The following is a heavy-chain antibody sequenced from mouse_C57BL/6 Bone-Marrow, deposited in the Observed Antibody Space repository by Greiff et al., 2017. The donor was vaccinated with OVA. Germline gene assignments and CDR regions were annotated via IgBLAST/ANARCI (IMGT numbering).Heavy chain of an antibody. CDR2: IRSKSNNYAT. D-gene: IGHD3-2*02. CDR3: VSPSDSSGYPWFAY. Sequence: VQLKESGGGLVQPKGSLKLSCAASGFSFNTYAMNWVRQAPGKGLEWVARIRSKSNNYATYYADSVKDRFTISRDDSESMLYLQMNNLKTEDTAMYYCVSPSDSSGYPWFAYWGQGTLVTVSA. V-gene: IGHV10-1*01. J-gene: IGHJ3*01. CDR1: GFSFNTYA.